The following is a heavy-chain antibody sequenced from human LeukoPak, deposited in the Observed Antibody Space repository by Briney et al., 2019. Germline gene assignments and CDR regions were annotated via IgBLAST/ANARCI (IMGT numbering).Heavy chain of an antibody. Sequence: ASVKVSCKASGDNFSSYAISWVRQAPGQGLEWMRWISAYNGNTNYAQKLQGRVTMTTDTSTSTAYMELRSLRSDDTAVYYCARGEVSFDPWGQGILVTVSS. CDR1: GDNFSSYA. V-gene: IGHV1-18*01. J-gene: IGHJ5*02. CDR2: ISAYNGNT. CDR3: ARGEVSFDP.